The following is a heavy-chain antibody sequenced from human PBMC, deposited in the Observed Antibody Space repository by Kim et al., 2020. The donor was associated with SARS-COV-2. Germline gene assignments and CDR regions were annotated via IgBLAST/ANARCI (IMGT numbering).Heavy chain of an antibody. CDR3: ARVPGQWEVPDF. D-gene: IGHD1-26*01. J-gene: IGHJ4*02. Sequence: SETLSLTCTVSGYSISSGYYWGWIRQPPGKGLEWIGSIYHSGSTYYNPSLKSRVTISVDTSKNHFSLKLSSVTAADTAVYYCARVPGQWEVPDFWGQGTL. V-gene: IGHV4-38-2*02. CDR1: GYSISSGYY. CDR2: IYHSGST.